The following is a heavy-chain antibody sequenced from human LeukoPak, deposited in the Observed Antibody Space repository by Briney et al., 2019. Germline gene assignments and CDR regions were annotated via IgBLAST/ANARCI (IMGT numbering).Heavy chain of an antibody. V-gene: IGHV1-69*13. Sequence: GASVKVSCKASGGTFSSYAISWVRQAPGQGLEWMGGIIPIFGTANYAQKFQGRVTITADESTSTAYMELSSLRSEDTAVYYCAKDRYSSSSGWFDPWGQGTLVTVSS. CDR3: AKDRYSSSSGWFDP. CDR1: GGTFSSYA. D-gene: IGHD6-13*01. J-gene: IGHJ5*02. CDR2: IIPIFGTA.